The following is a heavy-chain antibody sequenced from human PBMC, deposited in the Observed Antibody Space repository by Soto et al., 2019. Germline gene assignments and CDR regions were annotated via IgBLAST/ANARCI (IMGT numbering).Heavy chain of an antibody. D-gene: IGHD3-16*02. CDR2: IIPIFDSP. J-gene: IGHJ4*02. V-gene: IGHV1-69*01. Sequence: QVQLVQSGAEVKKPGSAVRVSCKASGGTFNKFAMNWVRQAPGQGPEWMGGIIPIFDSPNYAQEFQGRVTISVDEATNTAYMDLTGLRFEDTAVYYCARSVGSGGVIGGFDFWGQGTLVTVSS. CDR3: ARSVGSGGVIGGFDF. CDR1: GGTFNKFA.